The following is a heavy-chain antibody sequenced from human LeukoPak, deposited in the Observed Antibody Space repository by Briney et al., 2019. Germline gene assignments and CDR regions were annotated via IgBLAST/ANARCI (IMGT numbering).Heavy chain of an antibody. CDR2: TIPIFRTA. V-gene: IGHV1-69*13. CDR3: ARSQRAGYNVYHFDY. Sequence: SVKVSCKASGGTFSSYGVSWVRQAPGQGLEWMGGTIPIFRTATYAQKFRGRVTITADESMSTAYMELSSLRSEDAAVYYCARSQRAGYNVYHFDYWGQGTLVTVSS. CDR1: GGTFSSYG. J-gene: IGHJ4*02. D-gene: IGHD5-24*01.